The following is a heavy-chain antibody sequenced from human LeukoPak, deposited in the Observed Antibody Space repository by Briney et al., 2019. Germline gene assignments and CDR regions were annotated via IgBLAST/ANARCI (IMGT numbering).Heavy chain of an antibody. CDR1: GFTFSSYA. V-gene: IGHV3-23*01. J-gene: IGHJ4*02. CDR3: AKPVTYYYGSSGIDY. Sequence: GGSLRLSCAASGFTFSSYAMSWVRQAPGKGLEWVSAISGSGGSTYYADSVKGRFTISRDNSKNTLYLQMNSLRAEDTAVYYCAKPVTYYYGSSGIDYWGQGTLVTVSS. CDR2: ISGSGGST. D-gene: IGHD3-22*01.